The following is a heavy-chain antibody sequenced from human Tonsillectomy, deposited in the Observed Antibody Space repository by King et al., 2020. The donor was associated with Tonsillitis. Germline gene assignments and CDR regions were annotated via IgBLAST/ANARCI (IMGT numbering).Heavy chain of an antibody. CDR3: ARGPYHL. D-gene: IGHD2-2*01. J-gene: IGHJ4*02. CDR2: IYYSGTT. V-gene: IGHV4-31*03. Sequence: VQLQESGPGLVKPSQTLSLTCTVSGVSISSGNHYWSWIRQHPGKGLEWIGYIYYSGTTYYNPSLKSRMTRSVDTSKNQFSLKLSSVTAADTAVYYCARGPYHLWGQGTLVTVSS. CDR1: GVSISSGNHY.